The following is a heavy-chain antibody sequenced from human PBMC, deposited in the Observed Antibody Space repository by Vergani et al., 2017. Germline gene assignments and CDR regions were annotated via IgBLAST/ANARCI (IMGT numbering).Heavy chain of an antibody. Sequence: VQLVESGGGLVQPGGSLRLSCAASGFTFSSYSMNWVRQAPGKGLEWIGYIYYSGSTYYNPSLKSRVTISVDTSKNQFSLKLSSVTAADTAVYYCARSQDMVRSGAGIWGQGTMVTVSS. J-gene: IGHJ3*02. D-gene: IGHD4/OR15-4a*01. V-gene: IGHV4-59*06. CDR2: IYYSGST. CDR1: GFTFSSYS. CDR3: ARSQDMVRSGAGI.